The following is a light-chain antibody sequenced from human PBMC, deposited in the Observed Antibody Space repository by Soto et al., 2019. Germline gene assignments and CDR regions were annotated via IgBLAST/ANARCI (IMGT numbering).Light chain of an antibody. CDR3: AAWHDSLNGYV. Sequence: QSVLTQPASVSGSPGQSITISCTGTSRDIGNYNYVSWYQHHPGKAPKLMIYEITSRPSGVSDRFSGSKSGMTASLTISALQPEDEADYYCAAWHDSLNGYVFGTGTKVTVL. J-gene: IGLJ1*01. CDR1: SRDIGNYNY. CDR2: EIT. V-gene: IGLV2-14*01.